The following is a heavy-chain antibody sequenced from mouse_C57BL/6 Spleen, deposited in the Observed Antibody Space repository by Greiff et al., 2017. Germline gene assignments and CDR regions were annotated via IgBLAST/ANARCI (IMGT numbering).Heavy chain of an antibody. Sequence: VQLQQSGPELVKPGASVKISCKASGYAFSSSWMNWVKQRPGKGLEWIGRIYPGDGDPNYNGKFKGKATLTADKASSTAYMQLSSRTSEDSAVDVCAGDSSGVAWFADWGQGTLVTVSA. D-gene: IGHD3-2*02. CDR3: AGDSSGVAWFAD. CDR1: GYAFSSSW. J-gene: IGHJ3*01. CDR2: IYPGDGDP. V-gene: IGHV1-82*01.